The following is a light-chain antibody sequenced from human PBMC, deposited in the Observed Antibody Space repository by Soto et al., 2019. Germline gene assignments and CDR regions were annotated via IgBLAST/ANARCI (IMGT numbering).Light chain of an antibody. CDR2: KAS. CDR1: QSISTW. CDR3: QHYNSYSEA. J-gene: IGKJ1*01. Sequence: DTQMTQSPSTLSASIGDRVTITCRASQSISTWLAWYQQKPGKAPKLLIYKASTLKSGVPSRFSVSGSGTEFTLTISSLQPDDFATYYCQHYNSYSEAFGQGTKVDIK. V-gene: IGKV1-5*03.